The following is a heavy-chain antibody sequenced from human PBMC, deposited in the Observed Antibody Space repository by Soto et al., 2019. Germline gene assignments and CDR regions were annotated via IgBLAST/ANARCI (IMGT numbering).Heavy chain of an antibody. CDR2: IYPCDSDT. CDR3: ARSVAAKDYCGMDV. Sequence: GESLKISCKGSGYSFTNYWIAWVRQMPGKGLEWMGIIYPCDSDTRYSPSFQGQVTISAXXXIXXXYXQXXXLXASDTAMXYGARSVAAKDYCGMDVWGHGTTVAVSS. CDR1: GYSFTNYW. J-gene: IGHJ6*02. V-gene: IGHV5-51*01. D-gene: IGHD6-19*01.